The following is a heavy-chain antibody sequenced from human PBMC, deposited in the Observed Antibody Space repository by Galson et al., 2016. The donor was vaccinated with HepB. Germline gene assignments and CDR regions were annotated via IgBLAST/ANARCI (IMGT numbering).Heavy chain of an antibody. J-gene: IGHJ4*02. CDR2: IKADGGAE. V-gene: IGHV3-7*01. CDR1: GFSFRSYW. D-gene: IGHD2-8*01. CDR3: VPQLSVDVIRSSSFNS. Sequence: SLRLSCAVSGFSFRSYWMSWVRQTPEKGLEWVANIKADGGAEDYVDSVKGRFTISRDNAKSSLYLQMSSLRPEDTAVYHCVPQLSVDVIRSSSFNSWGQGTLVTVSS.